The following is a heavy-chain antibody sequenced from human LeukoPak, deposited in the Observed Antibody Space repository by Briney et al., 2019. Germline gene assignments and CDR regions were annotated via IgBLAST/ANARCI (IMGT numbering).Heavy chain of an antibody. CDR1: GFTFSSYS. V-gene: IGHV3-21*01. CDR2: ISSSSSYV. Sequence: GGSLRLSCAASGFTFSSYSMNWVRQAPGKGLEWVSSISSSSSYVYYADSVKRRFTISRDNAKNSLYLQMNSLRAEDTAVYYCARDLSSSGYWGQGTLVTVSS. J-gene: IGHJ4*02. D-gene: IGHD6-13*01. CDR3: ARDLSSSGY.